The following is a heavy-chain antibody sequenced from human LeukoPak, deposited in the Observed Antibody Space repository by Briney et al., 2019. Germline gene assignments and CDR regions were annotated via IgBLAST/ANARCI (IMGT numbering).Heavy chain of an antibody. CDR2: ISAYNGNT. J-gene: IGHJ6*02. D-gene: IGHD5-24*01. V-gene: IGHV1-18*01. CDR3: ARDVRVYGRDGYNFYGMDV. CDR1: GYTFTSYG. Sequence: ASVKVSCKASGYTFTSYGISWVRQAPGQGLEWMGWISAYNGNTNYAQKLQGRVTMTTDTSTSTAYMELRSLRSDDTAVYYCARDVRVYGRDGYNFYGMDVWGQGTTVTVSS.